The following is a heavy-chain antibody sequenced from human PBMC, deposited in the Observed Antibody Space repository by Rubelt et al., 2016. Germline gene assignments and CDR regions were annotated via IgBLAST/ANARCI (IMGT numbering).Heavy chain of an antibody. V-gene: IGHV3-11*01. CDR1: DYA. D-gene: IGHD6-13*01. Sequence: DYAMSWVRQAPGKGLECVSGISGGGGTTYYADSVRGRFTISRDNAKNSLYLQMNSLRAEDTAVYYCTRPGAGDRGDYWGQGTLVTVSS. CDR2: ISGGGGTT. CDR3: TRPGAGDRGDY. J-gene: IGHJ4*02.